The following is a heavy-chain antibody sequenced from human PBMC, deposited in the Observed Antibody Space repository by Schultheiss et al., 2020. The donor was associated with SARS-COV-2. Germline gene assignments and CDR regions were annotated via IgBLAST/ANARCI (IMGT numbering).Heavy chain of an antibody. CDR2: IYHSGST. CDR3: ARGQGIAALYNWFDP. Sequence: SETLSLTCTVSGGSISSYYWSWIRQPPGKGLEWIGSIYHSGSTYYNPSLKSRVTISVDTSKNQFSLKLSSVTAADTAVYYCARGQGIAALYNWFDPWGQGTLVTVSS. J-gene: IGHJ5*02. V-gene: IGHV4-38-2*02. D-gene: IGHD6-6*01. CDR1: GGSISSYY.